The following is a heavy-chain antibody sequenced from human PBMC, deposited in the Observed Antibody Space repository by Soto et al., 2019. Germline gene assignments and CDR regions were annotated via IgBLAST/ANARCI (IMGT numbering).Heavy chain of an antibody. V-gene: IGHV5-51*01. D-gene: IGHD6-6*01. CDR2: IYPGDSDT. J-gene: IGHJ4*02. CDR1: GYSFTSYW. Sequence: EVQLVQSGAEVKKPGESLKISCKGSGYSFTSYWIGWVRQMPGKGLEWMGIIYPGDSDTRYSPSFQGQATISADKSISTAYLQWSSLKASDTAMYYCARSGTVEYSSSSPPNFDYWGQGTLVTVSS. CDR3: ARSGTVEYSSSSPPNFDY.